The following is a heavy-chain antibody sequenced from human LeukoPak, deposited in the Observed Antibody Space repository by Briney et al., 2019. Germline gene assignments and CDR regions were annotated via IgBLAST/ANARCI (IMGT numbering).Heavy chain of an antibody. V-gene: IGHV3-7*01. J-gene: IGHJ4*02. Sequence: GGSLRLSCAASGFTFSTYRMSWGRPAPGKGLEWVANIKQDGSEKHYVDSVKGRFALSRDDANNSLYLQMHSLRAEDTAVYHCARGRGDYWGQGALVTVAS. CDR3: ARGRGDY. CDR1: GFTFSTYR. CDR2: IKQDGSEK. D-gene: IGHD3-10*01.